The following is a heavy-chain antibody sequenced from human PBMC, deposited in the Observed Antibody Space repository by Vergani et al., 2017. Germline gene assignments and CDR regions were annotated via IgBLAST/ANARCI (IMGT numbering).Heavy chain of an antibody. D-gene: IGHD3-9*01. CDR2: IRYDGSNT. J-gene: IGHJ4*02. CDR1: GFTFRNYG. CDR3: ARDTMTGSLYFDY. Sequence: QVQLVESGGGVVQPGGSLSLSCGAPGFTFRNYGMHWVRQAPGKGLGGVTFIRYDGSNTYYADSVKGRFTISRENSKNTLFLQMNSLRPEETAVYYCARDTMTGSLYFDYWGQGTLVTVSS. V-gene: IGHV3-30*02.